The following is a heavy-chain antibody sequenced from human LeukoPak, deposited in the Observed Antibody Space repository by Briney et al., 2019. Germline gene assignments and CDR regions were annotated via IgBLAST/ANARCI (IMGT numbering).Heavy chain of an antibody. CDR3: ARGCGGNCYLNDY. Sequence: GGSLRLSCAASGFIFSSYSMNWVRQAPGKGLEWVSSISRSTSDTYYADSVKGRFTVSRDNAKNSLCLQMNSLRAEDTAVYYCARGCGGNCYLNDYWGQGTLVTVSP. D-gene: IGHD2-15*01. J-gene: IGHJ4*02. CDR1: GFIFSSYS. V-gene: IGHV3-21*01. CDR2: ISRSTSDT.